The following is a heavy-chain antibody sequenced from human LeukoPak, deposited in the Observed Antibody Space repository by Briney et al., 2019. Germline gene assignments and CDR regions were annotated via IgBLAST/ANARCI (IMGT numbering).Heavy chain of an antibody. D-gene: IGHD3-10*01. CDR2: IYPADSDT. Sequence: GGSLKISCQVSGYSFTNYWIGWVRQMPGKGLESRGIIYPADSDTTYSPSFQGQVTISADKSISTVYLQWSSLKASDTAMYYCARQSRDGSKTRGYYFDYWGQGTLVTVSS. CDR1: GYSFTNYW. CDR3: ARQSRDGSKTRGYYFDY. V-gene: IGHV5-51*01. J-gene: IGHJ4*02.